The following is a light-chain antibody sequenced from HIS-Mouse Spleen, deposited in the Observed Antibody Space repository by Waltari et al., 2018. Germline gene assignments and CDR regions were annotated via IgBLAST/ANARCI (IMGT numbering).Light chain of an antibody. V-gene: IGLV1-47*01. CDR3: AAWDDSLSGYV. Sequence: QSVLTQPPSASGTPGQRVTISCSVSSSNIGSNYVYWYQQLPGTAPKLLTYRNNPRPAGVPDRFSGSKSGTSASLAISGLRSEDEADYYCAAWDDSLSGYVFGTGTKVTVL. J-gene: IGLJ1*01. CDR2: RNN. CDR1: SSNIGSNY.